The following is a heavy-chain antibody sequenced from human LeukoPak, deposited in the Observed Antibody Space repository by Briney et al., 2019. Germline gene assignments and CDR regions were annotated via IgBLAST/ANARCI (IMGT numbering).Heavy chain of an antibody. V-gene: IGHV3-23*05. J-gene: IGHJ4*02. CDR2: ISGRGTST. Sequence: GGTLRLSCVASGLTFSSYGMSWVRQAPGKGLEWVSSISGRGTSTFYADSVKGRFTISRDNSKNAVYLQLSNLRVADTAVYYCAKLEDWGQGTLVAVSS. CDR1: GLTFSSYG. D-gene: IGHD1-1*01. CDR3: AKLED.